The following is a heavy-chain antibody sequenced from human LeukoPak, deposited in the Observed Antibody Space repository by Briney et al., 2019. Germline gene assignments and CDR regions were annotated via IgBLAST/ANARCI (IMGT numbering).Heavy chain of an antibody. J-gene: IGHJ3*02. Sequence: SETLSLTCTVSGGSISSYYWSWIRQPPGKGLEWIGYIYYSGSTNYNPSLKSRVTISVDTSKNQFSLKLSAVTAADKAVYYCARAWEKAVAGQWMVYAFDIWGQGTMVTAYS. CDR3: ARAWEKAVAGQWMVYAFDI. D-gene: IGHD6-19*01. CDR1: GGSISSYY. CDR2: IYYSGST. V-gene: IGHV4-59*01.